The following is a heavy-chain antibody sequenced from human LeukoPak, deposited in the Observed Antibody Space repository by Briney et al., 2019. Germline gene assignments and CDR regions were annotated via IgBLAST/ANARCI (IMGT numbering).Heavy chain of an antibody. V-gene: IGHV3-11*04. D-gene: IGHD6-19*01. CDR3: ARDRFVAVAGTKNDY. Sequence: GGSLRLSCAASGFTFSDYYMSWIRQAPGKGLEWVSYISNSGNTIYYADSVKGRFTISRDNAKNSLYLQMNSLRAEDTAVYYCARDRFVAVAGTKNDYWGQGTLVTVSS. CDR2: ISNSGNTI. J-gene: IGHJ4*02. CDR1: GFTFSDYY.